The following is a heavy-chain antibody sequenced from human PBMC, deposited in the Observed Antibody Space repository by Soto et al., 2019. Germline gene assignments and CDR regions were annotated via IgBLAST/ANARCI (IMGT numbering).Heavy chain of an antibody. CDR2: IIPIFGTA. Sequence: SVKVSCTSSGITFSSYAISWVRQAPGQGLEWMGGIIPIFGTANYAQKFQGRVTITADESTSTAYMELSSLRSEDTAVYYCAIALGYCGSTSCPDAYYYYYGRDAWRQGTTVP. CDR3: AIALGYCGSTSCPDAYYYYYGRDA. J-gene: IGHJ6*02. CDR1: GITFSSYA. D-gene: IGHD2-2*01. V-gene: IGHV1-69*13.